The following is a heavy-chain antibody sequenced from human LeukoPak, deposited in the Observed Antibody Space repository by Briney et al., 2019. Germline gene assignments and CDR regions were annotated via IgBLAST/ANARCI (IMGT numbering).Heavy chain of an antibody. CDR1: GFTFSDFG. D-gene: IGHD2-8*01. CDR2: ISISARTI. J-gene: IGHJ5*02. CDR3: ARGPMVYAILTQPFDP. V-gene: IGHV3-48*01. Sequence: GGSLRLSCIASGFTFSDFGMNWVRQALGKGLEWVSYISISARTIYYIDSVKGRFTISRDNAKNSLYLQMNSLRAEDTAVYYCARGPMVYAILTQPFDPWGQGTLVTVSS.